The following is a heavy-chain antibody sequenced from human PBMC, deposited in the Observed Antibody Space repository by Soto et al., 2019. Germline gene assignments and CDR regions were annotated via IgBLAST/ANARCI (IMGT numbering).Heavy chain of an antibody. CDR2: IYHSGST. CDR1: GGSISSGGYS. D-gene: IGHD1-1*01. V-gene: IGHV4-30-2*01. CDR3: ARHNDGNFEY. Sequence: SETLSLTCAVSGGSISSGGYSWSWIRQPPGKGLEWIGYIYHSGSTYYNPSLKSRVTISVDRSKNQFSLKLSSVTAADTAVYYCARHNDGNFEYWGQGTLVTVSS. J-gene: IGHJ4*02.